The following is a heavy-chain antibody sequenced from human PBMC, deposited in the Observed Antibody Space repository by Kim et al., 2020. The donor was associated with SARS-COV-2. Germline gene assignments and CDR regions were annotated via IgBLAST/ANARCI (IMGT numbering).Heavy chain of an antibody. V-gene: IGHV3-74*01. CDR2: GTST. Sequence: GTSTNYADSVKGRFIISRDISKNTLHLQMNSLRVEDTAVYYCARSDWFDPWGQGTLVTVSS. D-gene: IGHD3-3*01. CDR3: ARSDWFDP. J-gene: IGHJ5*02.